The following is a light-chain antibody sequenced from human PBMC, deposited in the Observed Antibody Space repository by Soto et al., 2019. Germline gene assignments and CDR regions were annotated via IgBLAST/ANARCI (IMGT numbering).Light chain of an antibody. V-gene: IGLV2-14*01. J-gene: IGLJ1*01. Sequence: QSVLTQPASVSGSPGQSITISCPGTSSDVGGYNYVSWYQQHPGKAPKLIVYDVTNRPSGVSTRFSGSKSGSTASLTISGLQAEDEADYYCSSYTSGNTRYVFGSGTKSPS. CDR3: SSYTSGNTRYV. CDR2: DVT. CDR1: SSDVGGYNY.